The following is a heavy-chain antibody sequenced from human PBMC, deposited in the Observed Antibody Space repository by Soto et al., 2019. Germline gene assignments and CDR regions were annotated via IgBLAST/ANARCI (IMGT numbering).Heavy chain of an antibody. J-gene: IGHJ6*02. Sequence: GGSLRLSCAASGFTFSSYWMHWVRQAPGKGLVWVSRINSDGSSTSYADSVKGRFTISRDNAKNTLYLQMNSLRAEDTAVYYCARDERFLGYYYYGMDVWGQGTTVTVSS. CDR2: INSDGSST. CDR3: ARDERFLGYYYYGMDV. D-gene: IGHD3-3*01. CDR1: GFTFSSYW. V-gene: IGHV3-74*01.